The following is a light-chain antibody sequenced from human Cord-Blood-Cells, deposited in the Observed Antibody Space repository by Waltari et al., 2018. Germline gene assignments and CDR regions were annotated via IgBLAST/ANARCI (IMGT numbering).Light chain of an antibody. J-gene: IGKJ1*01. CDR3: QQSYSTPPWT. Sequence: DIQMTQSPSSLSASVGDRVTIPGRASQSIISYLNWYQQKPGKAPKLLIYAASSLQSGVPSRFSGSGSGTDFTLTISSLQPEDFATYYCQQSYSTPPWTFGQGTKVEIK. CDR2: AAS. CDR1: QSIISY. V-gene: IGKV1-39*01.